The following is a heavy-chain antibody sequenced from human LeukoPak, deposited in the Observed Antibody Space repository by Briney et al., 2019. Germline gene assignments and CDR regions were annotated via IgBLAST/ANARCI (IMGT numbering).Heavy chain of an antibody. V-gene: IGHV1-3*01. J-gene: IGHJ3*02. Sequence: ASVKVSCKASGYTFTSYAMHWVRQAPGQRLEWMGWINAGNGNTKYSQEFQGRVTITRDTSASTAYMELSSLRSEDTAVYYCARDGLGEACDIWGQGTMVTVSS. D-gene: IGHD3-16*01. CDR1: GYTFTSYA. CDR2: INAGNGNT. CDR3: ARDGLGEACDI.